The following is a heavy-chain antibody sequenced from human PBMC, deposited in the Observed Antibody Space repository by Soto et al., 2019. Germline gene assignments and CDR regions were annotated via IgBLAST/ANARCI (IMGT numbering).Heavy chain of an antibody. J-gene: IGHJ4*02. D-gene: IGHD2-15*01. CDR1: AGPFRSFA. CDR3: ALGPLGYCSGGSCYYAAH. V-gene: IGHV1-69*13. Sequence: SVKVSCKASAGPFRSFAISWVRQAPGQGLEWMGGIIPISGTPNYAQKFQGRVTITADESTSTVYMELSSLRSEDTAVYYCALGPLGYCSGGSCYYAAHWGQGTQVTVSS. CDR2: IIPISGTP.